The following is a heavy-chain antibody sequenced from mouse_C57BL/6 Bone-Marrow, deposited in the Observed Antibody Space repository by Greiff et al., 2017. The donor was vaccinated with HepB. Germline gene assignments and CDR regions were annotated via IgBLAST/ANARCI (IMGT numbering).Heavy chain of an antibody. CDR2: ISSGSSTI. CDR3: ARRMGYWYFDV. V-gene: IGHV5-17*01. CDR1: GFTFSDYG. D-gene: IGHD2-3*01. Sequence: EVMLEESGGGLVKPGGSLKLSCAASGFTFSDYGMHWVRQAPEKGLEWVAYISSGSSTIYYADTVKGRFTISRDNAKNTLFLQMTSLRSEDTAMYYCARRMGYWYFDVWGTGTTVTVSS. J-gene: IGHJ1*03.